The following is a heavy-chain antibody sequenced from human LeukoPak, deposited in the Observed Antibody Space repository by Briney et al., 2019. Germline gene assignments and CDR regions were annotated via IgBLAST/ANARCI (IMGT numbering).Heavy chain of an antibody. CDR1: GFNFSFYN. D-gene: IGHD4-17*01. Sequence: GGSLRLSCAASGFNFSFYNVNWVRQAPGKGLEWVSSISRRSNSIYYADSVKGRFSISRDNAKNSLYLQMNSLRVDDTAIYCCATKPAVTTVAFDIWGLGTVVTVSS. V-gene: IGHV3-21*01. J-gene: IGHJ3*02. CDR2: ISRRSNSI. CDR3: ATKPAVTTVAFDI.